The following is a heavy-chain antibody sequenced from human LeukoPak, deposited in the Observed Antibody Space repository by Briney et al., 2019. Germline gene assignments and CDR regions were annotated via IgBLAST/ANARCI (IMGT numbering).Heavy chain of an antibody. CDR3: ASQGDSAYGDYN. CDR2: IWYDGSNK. V-gene: IGHV3-33*03. D-gene: IGHD4-17*01. J-gene: IGHJ4*02. CDR1: GFTFSSYG. Sequence: GGSLRLSCAASGFTFSSYGMHWVRQAPGKGLECVAVIWYDGSNKYYADSVKGRFTISRDNAKNTLYLQMNSLRAEDTAVYYCASQGDSAYGDYNWGQGTLVTVSS.